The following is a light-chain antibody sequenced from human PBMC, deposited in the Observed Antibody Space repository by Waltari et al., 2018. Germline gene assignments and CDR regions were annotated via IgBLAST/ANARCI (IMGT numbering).Light chain of an antibody. CDR1: SIDVETFNL. J-gene: IGLJ1*01. V-gene: IGLV2-23*01. CDR3: CAYAGNSV. Sequence: QSALTQPASVSGSPGQSITISCTGISIDVETFNLVSWYQQYPGKAPKLIIFEGNKRPSRVSNRFSGSKSGNTASLTISGLQTEDEADYFCCAYAGNSVFGTGTKVTVL. CDR2: EGN.